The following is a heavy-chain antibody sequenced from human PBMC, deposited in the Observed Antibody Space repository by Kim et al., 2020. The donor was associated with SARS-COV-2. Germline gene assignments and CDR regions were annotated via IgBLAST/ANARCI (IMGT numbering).Heavy chain of an antibody. CDR3: ARGLLGYSSGWLFFDY. Sequence: KFQGRVTITADESTSTAYMELSSLRSEDTAVYYCARGLLGYSSGWLFFDYWGQGTLVTVSS. V-gene: IGHV1-69*01. J-gene: IGHJ4*02. D-gene: IGHD6-19*01.